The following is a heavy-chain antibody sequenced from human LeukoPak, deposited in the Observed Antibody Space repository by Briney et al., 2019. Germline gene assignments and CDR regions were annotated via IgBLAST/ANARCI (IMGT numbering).Heavy chain of an antibody. J-gene: IGHJ4*02. Sequence: GGSLRLSCAASGFTFSSYWMYWVRQAPGKGLVWVSRINSDGSSTSYADSVKGRFTISRDNAKNTLYLQMNSLRAEDTAVYYCARGGGYSYGGFDYWGQGTLVTVSS. CDR3: ARGGGYSYGGFDY. V-gene: IGHV3-74*01. D-gene: IGHD5-18*01. CDR2: INSDGSST. CDR1: GFTFSSYW.